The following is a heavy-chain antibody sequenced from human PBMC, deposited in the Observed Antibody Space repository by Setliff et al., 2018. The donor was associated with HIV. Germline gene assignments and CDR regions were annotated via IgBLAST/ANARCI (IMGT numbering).Heavy chain of an antibody. J-gene: IGHJ4*02. CDR2: ISYDGRNK. D-gene: IGHD3-10*01. V-gene: IGHV3-30*03. Sequence: GGSLRLSCAASGFTFSSYGMHWVRQAPGKGLEWVAVISYDGRNKYYADSVKGRFTISRDNSKNTLYLQMNSLRAEDTAVYYCARWSSGSGIRLDYWGQGTLVTVSS. CDR3: ARWSSGSGIRLDY. CDR1: GFTFSSYG.